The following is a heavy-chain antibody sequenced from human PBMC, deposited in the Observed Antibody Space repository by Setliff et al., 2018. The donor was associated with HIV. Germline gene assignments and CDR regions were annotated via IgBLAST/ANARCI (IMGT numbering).Heavy chain of an antibody. V-gene: IGHV3-48*03. CDR1: GFMFGDFE. J-gene: IGHJ4*02. Sequence: PGGSLRLSCAASGFMFGDFEMNWVRQAPGKGLEWVSYISGSDGTVLYADSVKGRFSVSRDNAENSLFLQMNGLRDDDSAVYFCATSSPPDDYGDLGGIDHWGQGTLVTVSS. CDR3: ATSSPPDDYGDLGGIDH. CDR2: ISGSDGTV. D-gene: IGHD4-17*01.